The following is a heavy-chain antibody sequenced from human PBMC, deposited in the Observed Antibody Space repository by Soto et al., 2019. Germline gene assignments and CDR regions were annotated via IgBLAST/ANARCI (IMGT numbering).Heavy chain of an antibody. CDR2: ISSSTSHT. J-gene: IGHJ4*02. Sequence: GGSLRLSCAVSGFTFSDYYMTWIRQAPGKGLEWVSYISSSTSHTNYADSVKGRFTISRDNAKNLLFLQMNSLRAEDTAVYYCARGRGAAADYFDFWGQGTLVTVSS. D-gene: IGHD6-13*01. V-gene: IGHV3-11*05. CDR1: GFTFSDYY. CDR3: ARGRGAAADYFDF.